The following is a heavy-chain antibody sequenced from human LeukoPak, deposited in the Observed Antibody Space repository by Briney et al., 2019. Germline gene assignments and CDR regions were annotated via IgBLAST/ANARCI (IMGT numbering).Heavy chain of an antibody. J-gene: IGHJ4*02. V-gene: IGHV4-59*01. CDR1: GGSISSYY. D-gene: IGHD5-24*01. Sequence: RSSETLSLTCTVSGGSISSYYWSWIRQPPGKVLEWIGYIYYSGSTNYNPSLTSRVTISVDTSKNQFSLKLSSVTAADTAVYYCATGRAGYNAPVDYWGQGTLVTVSS. CDR3: ATGRAGYNAPVDY. CDR2: IYYSGST.